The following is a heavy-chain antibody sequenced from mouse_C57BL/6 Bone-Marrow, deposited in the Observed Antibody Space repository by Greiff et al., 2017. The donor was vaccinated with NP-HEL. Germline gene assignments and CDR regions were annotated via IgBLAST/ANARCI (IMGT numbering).Heavy chain of an antibody. J-gene: IGHJ2*01. D-gene: IGHD2-1*01. CDR2: ISRGGSYT. CDR1: GFTFSSYG. CDR3: ARGGNYYGNYKLDY. V-gene: IGHV5-6*01. Sequence: EVKLMESGGDLVKPGGSLKLSCAASGFTFSSYGMSWVRQTPDKRLEWVATISRGGSYTYSPASVNGRFTISRDNTKNTLYLQMSSLKSEDTAMYYCARGGNYYGNYKLDYWGQGTTLTVSS.